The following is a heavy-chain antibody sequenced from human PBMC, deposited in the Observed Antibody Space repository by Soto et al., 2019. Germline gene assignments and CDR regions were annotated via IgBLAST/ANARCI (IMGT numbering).Heavy chain of an antibody. D-gene: IGHD5-12*01. CDR2: TYFSSNSHN. CDR3: AKGDNLGPKTGYAFDP. Sequence: SHTLSLTCAISGYSVSSNTASWKSLRQSPSRGLEWLRRTYFSSNSHNDYAVSVNSRIIINPDTSNNQFSLQLNSVTPEDTAVYFCAKGDNLGPKTGYAFDPWGQGIMVTVSS. J-gene: IGHJ5*02. CDR1: GYSVSSNTAS. V-gene: IGHV6-1*01.